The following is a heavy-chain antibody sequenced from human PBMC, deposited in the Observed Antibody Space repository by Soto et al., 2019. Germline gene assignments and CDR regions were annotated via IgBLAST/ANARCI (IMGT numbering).Heavy chain of an antibody. D-gene: IGHD3-22*01. J-gene: IGHJ4*02. CDR1: GFTLSTYE. CDR2: ISTSGTTT. CDR3: VTSLSGYYYNY. V-gene: IGHV3-48*03. Sequence: GGSLRLSCAASGFTLSTYEMMWVRQAPGKGLEWVSYISTSGTTTYYADSVRGRFTISRDNAKNSLDLQMNSLRAEDTAVYYCVTSLSGYYYNYWGQGTLVPVSS.